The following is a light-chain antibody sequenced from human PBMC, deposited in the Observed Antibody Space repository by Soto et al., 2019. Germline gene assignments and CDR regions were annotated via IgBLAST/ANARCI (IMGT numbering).Light chain of an antibody. CDR1: QSISSN. V-gene: IGKV3-15*01. Sequence: EIVMTQSPATLSVSPGDRATLSCRASQSISSNLAWYQQKPGQAPRLLISFASTMARGIPVSFSGSGSGTEFTLTISSLQSEDFAVYYCQQYNNWPRTFGQGTKEEI. CDR2: FAS. CDR3: QQYNNWPRT. J-gene: IGKJ1*01.